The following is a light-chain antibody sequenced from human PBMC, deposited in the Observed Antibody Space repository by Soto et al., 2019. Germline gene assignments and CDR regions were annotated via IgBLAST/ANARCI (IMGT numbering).Light chain of an antibody. Sequence: DIQMTQSPSSLSASVGDRVTITCRASQGISNYLAWYQQKPGKVPKLLIYAASTLQSGVPSRFSGSGSGTDFTLTISSLQPADVATYYCQQYNSASWTFGQEPEVDIK. CDR2: AAS. V-gene: IGKV1-27*01. CDR1: QGISNY. J-gene: IGKJ1*01. CDR3: QQYNSASWT.